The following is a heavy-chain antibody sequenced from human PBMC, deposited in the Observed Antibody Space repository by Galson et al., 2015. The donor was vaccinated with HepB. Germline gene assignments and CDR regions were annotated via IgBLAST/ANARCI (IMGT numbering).Heavy chain of an antibody. Sequence: SLRLSCAASGFIISMHWMTWVRLPPGKGLEWVANIKEDGSEENSVDSVKGRFTISRDNAKNSLYLQMNSLRVEDTAVYYCARVKREEWYQYYFHGMDVWGQGTTVTVSS. CDR1: GFIISMHW. D-gene: IGHD3-3*01. V-gene: IGHV3-7*05. CDR2: IKEDGSEE. J-gene: IGHJ6*02. CDR3: ARVKREEWYQYYFHGMDV.